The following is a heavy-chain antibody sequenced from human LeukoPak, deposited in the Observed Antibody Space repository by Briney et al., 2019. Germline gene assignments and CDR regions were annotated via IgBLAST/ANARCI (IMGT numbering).Heavy chain of an antibody. CDR3: AREGRGDYDFWSGYYHYYYYGMDV. Sequence: PGGFLRLSCAASGFTFSDYYMSWIRQAPGKGLEWVSYISSSGSTIYYADSVKGRFTISRDNAKNSLYLQMNSLRAEDTAVYYCAREGRGDYDFWSGYYHYYYYGMDVWGQGTTVTVSS. V-gene: IGHV3-11*01. CDR1: GFTFSDYY. D-gene: IGHD3-3*01. CDR2: ISSSGSTI. J-gene: IGHJ6*02.